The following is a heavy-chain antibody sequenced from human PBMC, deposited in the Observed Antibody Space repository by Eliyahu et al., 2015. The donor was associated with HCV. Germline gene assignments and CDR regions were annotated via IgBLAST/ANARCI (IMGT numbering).Heavy chain of an antibody. CDR2: ISWDGGST. CDR1: GFTFDDYT. CDR3: AKGACSSTSCHFDY. D-gene: IGHD2-2*01. J-gene: IGHJ4*02. Sequence: EVQLVESGGVVVQPGGSLXLSCAASGFTFDDYTMHWVRQGPGKGLGWVSLISWDGGSTYYADSVKGRFTISRDNSKNSLYLQMNSLRTEDTALYYCAKGACSSTSCHFDYWGQGTLVTVSS. V-gene: IGHV3-43*01.